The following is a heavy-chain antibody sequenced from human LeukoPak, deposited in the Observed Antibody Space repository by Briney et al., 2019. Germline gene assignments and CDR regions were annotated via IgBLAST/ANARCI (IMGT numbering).Heavy chain of an antibody. CDR2: INHSGST. CDR1: GGSFSGYY. D-gene: IGHD3-3*01. V-gene: IGHV4-34*01. J-gene: IGHJ4*02. Sequence: KPSETLSLNCAVYGGSFSGYYWSWIRQPPGKGLEWIGEINHSGSTNYNPSLKSRVTISVDTSKNQSSLKLSSVTAADTAVYYCARGWIRFLEWLPKSLFDYWGQGTLVTVSS. CDR3: ARGWIRFLEWLPKSLFDY.